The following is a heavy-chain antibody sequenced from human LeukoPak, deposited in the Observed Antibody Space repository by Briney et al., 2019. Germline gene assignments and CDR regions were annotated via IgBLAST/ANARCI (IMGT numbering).Heavy chain of an antibody. CDR1: GYTFTGYY. V-gene: IGHV1-18*04. Sequence: ASVKVSCKASGYTFTGYYMHWVRQAPGQGLEWMGRISAYNGNTNYAQKLQGRVTMTTDTSTSTAYMELRSLRSDDTAVYYCARDVAVAAVNPDYWGQGTLVTVSS. CDR3: ARDVAVAAVNPDY. D-gene: IGHD6-19*01. CDR2: ISAYNGNT. J-gene: IGHJ4*02.